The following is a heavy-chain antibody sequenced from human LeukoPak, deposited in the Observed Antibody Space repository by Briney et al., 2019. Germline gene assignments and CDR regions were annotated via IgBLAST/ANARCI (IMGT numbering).Heavy chain of an antibody. J-gene: IGHJ5*02. CDR2: VSSDGGNT. D-gene: IGHD1-1*01. CDR3: ARTTGTTTGGNWFDP. CDR1: GFTFSSYA. Sequence: PGGSLRPSCSASGFTFSSYAMHWVRQAPGKGLDYVSAVSSDGGNTYYADSVKGRLTISRDNSKNTLYLQMSSLRDEDTAVYYCARTTGTTTGGNWFDPWGQGTLVTVSS. V-gene: IGHV3-64D*06.